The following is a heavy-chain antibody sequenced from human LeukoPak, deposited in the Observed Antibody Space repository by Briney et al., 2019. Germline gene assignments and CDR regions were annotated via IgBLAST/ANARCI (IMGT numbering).Heavy chain of an antibody. CDR1: GGSFSGYY. J-gene: IGHJ4*02. Sequence: SETLSLTCAVYGGSFSGYYWSWIRQPPGKGLEWIGEINHSGSTNYSPSLKSRVTISVDTSKNQFSLKLRSVPAADTAVYYCESSVPVYQTGLPRGNWGQGTLVTVSS. D-gene: IGHD2-2*01. CDR2: INHSGST. CDR3: ESSVPVYQTGLPRGN. V-gene: IGHV4-34*01.